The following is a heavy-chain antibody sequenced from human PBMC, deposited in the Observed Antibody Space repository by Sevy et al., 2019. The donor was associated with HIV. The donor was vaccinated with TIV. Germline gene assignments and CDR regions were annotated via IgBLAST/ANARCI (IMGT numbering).Heavy chain of an antibody. J-gene: IGHJ4*02. Sequence: SETLSLTCAVYGGSFSGYYWSWIRQPPGKGLEWIGEINHSGSTNYNPSLKSRVTISVDTSKNQFSLKLGAVTAADTAVYYCARASGAIFDVVVPAAREGYYFDYWGQGTLVTVSS. CDR2: INHSGST. V-gene: IGHV4-34*01. CDR3: ARASGAIFDVVVPAAREGYYFDY. CDR1: GGSFSGYY. D-gene: IGHD2-2*01.